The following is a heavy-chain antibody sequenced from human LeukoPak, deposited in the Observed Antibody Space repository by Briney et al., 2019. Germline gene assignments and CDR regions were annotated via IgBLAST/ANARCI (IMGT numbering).Heavy chain of an antibody. D-gene: IGHD3-10*01. CDR1: GGSISSSSYY. Sequence: PSETLSLTCTVSGGSISSSSYYWGWIRQPPGKGLEWIGSIYYSGSTYYNPSLKSRVTISVDTSKNQFSLKLSSVTAADTAVYYCARCYYYGSGSYSWDYWGQGTLVTVSS. J-gene: IGHJ4*02. V-gene: IGHV4-39*01. CDR2: IYYSGST. CDR3: ARCYYYGSGSYSWDY.